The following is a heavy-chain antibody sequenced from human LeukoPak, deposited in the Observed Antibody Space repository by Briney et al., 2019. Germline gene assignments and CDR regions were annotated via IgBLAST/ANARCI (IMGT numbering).Heavy chain of an antibody. J-gene: IGHJ6*02. CDR1: VFTFNSYW. V-gene: IGHV3-74*01. D-gene: IGHD6-19*01. CDR2: INSDGSST. CDR3: ASVKSAVAGMWAQVGCYAMDV. Sequence: PGGSLRLSCAASVFTFNSYWMHWVRHAPGKGLVWVSRINSDGSSTRYADSVKGRFTISRDNAKNTLYLQMNSLTAENTAVYDCASVKSAVAGMWAQVGCYAMDVWGQGTMVTVSS.